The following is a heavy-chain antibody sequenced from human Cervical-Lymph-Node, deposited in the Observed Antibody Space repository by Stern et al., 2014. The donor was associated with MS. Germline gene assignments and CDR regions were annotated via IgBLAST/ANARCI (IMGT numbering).Heavy chain of an antibody. CDR2: MNPNSGKP. Sequence: VPLLESGAEVKKPGASVKVSCKASGYTFTSYDINWVRQATGQGLEWMGWMNPNSGKPGYAQKFQARVTMNGTPSITQHSMGWGSLRSEDTAVYYCARESTDRFDPWGQGTLVTVSS. J-gene: IGHJ5*02. V-gene: IGHV1-8*01. CDR1: GYTFTSYD. CDR3: ARESTDRFDP.